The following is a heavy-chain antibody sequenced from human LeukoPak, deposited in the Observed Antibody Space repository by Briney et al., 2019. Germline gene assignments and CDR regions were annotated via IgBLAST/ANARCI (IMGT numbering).Heavy chain of an antibody. CDR1: GYSISSGYY. CDR3: AKGGYDYVEVAYFDF. J-gene: IGHJ4*02. D-gene: IGHD5-12*01. V-gene: IGHV4-38-2*02. Sequence: SENLSLTCTVSGYSISSGYYWGWIRQPPGKGLEWIGSIYHSGSTYYNPSLKSRVTISVDTSKNQFSLKLSSVTAADTAVYYCAKGGYDYVEVAYFDFWGQGTLVTVSS. CDR2: IYHSGST.